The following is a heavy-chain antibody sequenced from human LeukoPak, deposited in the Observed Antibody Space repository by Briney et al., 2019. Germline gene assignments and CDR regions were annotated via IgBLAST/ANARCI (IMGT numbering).Heavy chain of an antibody. Sequence: GGSLTLSCAPSGHIFSNYCMHCVRQAPGKALVWVSRINNDGNITTYADSVKARFTISRDNDKNTLYLQMKSLRAEDTAVYYCRRELFYGNDAFDIWGRGTMVTVSS. CDR2: INNDGNIT. V-gene: IGHV3-74*01. CDR3: RRELFYGNDAFDI. D-gene: IGHD3-3*01. CDR1: GHIFSNYC. J-gene: IGHJ3*02.